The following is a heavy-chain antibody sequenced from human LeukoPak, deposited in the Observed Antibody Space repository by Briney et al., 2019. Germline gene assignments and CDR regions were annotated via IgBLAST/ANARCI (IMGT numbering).Heavy chain of an antibody. CDR3: ARIEWERLGRAFDI. D-gene: IGHD1-26*01. V-gene: IGHV3-23*01. Sequence: GGSLRLSCTASGFTFSSYAMSWVRQAPGKGLEWVSAISGSGGSTYYADSVKGRFTISRDNSKNTLYLQMNSLRAEDMAVYYCARIEWERLGRAFDIWGQGTMVTVSS. J-gene: IGHJ3*02. CDR2: ISGSGGST. CDR1: GFTFSSYA.